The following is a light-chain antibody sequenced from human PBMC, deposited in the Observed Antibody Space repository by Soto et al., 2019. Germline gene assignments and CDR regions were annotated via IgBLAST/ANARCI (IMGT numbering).Light chain of an antibody. CDR3: QQYNHWPGT. CDR1: QSVAKN. J-gene: IGKJ2*01. CDR2: AAS. Sequence: ETVMTHSPATLSVSPGERVTLSCRASQSVAKNVAWYQHKPGQPPRLLIYAASTRATGIPARFDGSGSGTEFTLTISSLQSEDFAVYFCQQYNHWPGTFGQGTQVEMK. V-gene: IGKV3-15*01.